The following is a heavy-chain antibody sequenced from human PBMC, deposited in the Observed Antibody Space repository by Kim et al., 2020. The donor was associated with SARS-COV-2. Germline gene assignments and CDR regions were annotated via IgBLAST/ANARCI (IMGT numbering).Heavy chain of an antibody. D-gene: IGHD1-26*01. CDR3: AKKDSGSYRIEYYAMDV. Sequence: VKGRFTIARDNSKNTLYLQMNSLRAEDTAVYYCAKKDSGSYRIEYYAMDVWGQGTTVTVSS. J-gene: IGHJ6*02. V-gene: IGHV3-30*02.